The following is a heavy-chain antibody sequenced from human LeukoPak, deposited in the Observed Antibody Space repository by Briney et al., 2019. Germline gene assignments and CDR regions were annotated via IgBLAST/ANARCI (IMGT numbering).Heavy chain of an antibody. J-gene: IGHJ4*02. V-gene: IGHV2-5*02. D-gene: IGHD3-22*01. CDR2: IYWDDDK. Sequence: SGPTLVEPTQTLTLTCTFSGFSLSARGVGVGWIRQPPGKALEWLALIYWDDDKRYSPSLKSRLTITKDTSKNQVVLTMTNMDPVDAPIYYCAHRQNYYDSSIFDYWGQGTLVTVSS. CDR3: AHRQNYYDSSIFDY. CDR1: GFSLSARGVG.